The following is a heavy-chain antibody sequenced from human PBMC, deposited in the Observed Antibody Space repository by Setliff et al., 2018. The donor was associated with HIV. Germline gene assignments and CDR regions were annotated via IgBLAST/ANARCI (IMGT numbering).Heavy chain of an antibody. Sequence: LSLTCTVSGGSISSRSYYWSWLRQPAGKGLEWTGRIHSNGNTDYNPSLKSRVTISEDTSKNQFSLKVNSVTAADTAMYFCARESPDGLDYWGQGTLVTVSS. J-gene: IGHJ4*02. D-gene: IGHD2-8*01. CDR3: ARESPDGLDY. CDR2: IHSNGNT. CDR1: GGSISSRSYY. V-gene: IGHV4-61*02.